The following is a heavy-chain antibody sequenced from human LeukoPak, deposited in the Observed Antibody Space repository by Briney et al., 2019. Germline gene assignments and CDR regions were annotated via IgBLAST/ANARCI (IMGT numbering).Heavy chain of an antibody. Sequence: TGGSLRLSCAASGFTFSSYAMHWVRQAPGKGLEWVAVISYDGSNKYYADSVKGRFTISRDNSKNTLYLQMNSLRAEDTAVYYCAKESMITFGGAIDYWGQGTLVTVSS. J-gene: IGHJ4*02. D-gene: IGHD3-16*01. CDR1: GFTFSSYA. CDR3: AKESMITFGGAIDY. CDR2: ISYDGSNK. V-gene: IGHV3-30*04.